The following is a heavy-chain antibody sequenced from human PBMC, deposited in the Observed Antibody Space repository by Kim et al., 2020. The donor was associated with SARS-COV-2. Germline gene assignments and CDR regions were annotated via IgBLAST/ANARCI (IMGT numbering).Heavy chain of an antibody. J-gene: IGHJ4*02. V-gene: IGHV3-30*01. CDR3: ARGAVAFDY. Sequence: SNKYYAESVKGRFTISRDNFKNTLYLQMNSLRAEDTAVYYCARGAVAFDYWGQGTLVTVSS. D-gene: IGHD6-19*01. CDR2: SNK.